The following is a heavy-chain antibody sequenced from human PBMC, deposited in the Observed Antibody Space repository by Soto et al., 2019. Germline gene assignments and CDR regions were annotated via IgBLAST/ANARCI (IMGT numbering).Heavy chain of an antibody. Sequence: GGSLRLSCAASGFTFSSYAMHWVRQAPGKGLEWVAVISYDGSNKYYADSVKGRFTISRDNSKNTLYLQMNSLRAEDTAVYYCARDDGFWSGYYIPSPFDYWGQGTLVTVSS. D-gene: IGHD3-3*01. CDR2: ISYDGSNK. CDR3: ARDDGFWSGYYIPSPFDY. CDR1: GFTFSSYA. J-gene: IGHJ4*02. V-gene: IGHV3-30-3*01.